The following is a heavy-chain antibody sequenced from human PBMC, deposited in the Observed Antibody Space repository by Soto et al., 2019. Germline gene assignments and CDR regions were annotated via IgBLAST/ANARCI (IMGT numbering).Heavy chain of an antibody. CDR3: ARETLSFGSALDV. CDR1: GFTLSNYA. D-gene: IGHD3-3*01. Sequence: SLRLSCAASGFTLSNYAMSWVRQAPGKGLEWVSLITWNGGNTYYADSVKGRFTISRDGTTKSVSLQMTSLKTEDTGLYYCARETLSFGSALDVWGQGTTVTVSS. J-gene: IGHJ6*02. V-gene: IGHV3-43*02. CDR2: ITWNGGNT.